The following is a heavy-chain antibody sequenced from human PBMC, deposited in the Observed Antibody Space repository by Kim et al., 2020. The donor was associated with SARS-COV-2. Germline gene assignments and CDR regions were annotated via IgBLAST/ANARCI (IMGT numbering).Heavy chain of an antibody. J-gene: IGHJ4*02. CDR2: IYYSGST. CDR1: GGSVSSGSYY. CDR3: AREPDYGDYFDY. D-gene: IGHD4-17*01. V-gene: IGHV4-61*01. Sequence: SETLSLTCTVSGGSVSSGSYYWSWIRQPPGKGLEWIGYIYYSGSTNYNPSLKSRVTISVDTSKNQFSLKLGSVTAADTAVYYCAREPDYGDYFDYWGQGTLVTVSS.